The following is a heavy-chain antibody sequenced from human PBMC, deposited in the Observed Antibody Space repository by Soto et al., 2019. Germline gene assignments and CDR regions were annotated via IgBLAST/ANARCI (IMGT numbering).Heavy chain of an antibody. V-gene: IGHV4-31*03. D-gene: IGHD1-26*01. CDR2: IYYSGST. CDR1: GGSISSGGYY. CDR3: AREGGIVGATAADY. Sequence: QVQLQESGPGLVKPSQTLSLTCTVSGGSISSGGYYWSWIRQHPGKGLEWIGYIYYSGSTYYNPSLKSRVTIAVDTSKNPFSLKLSSVTAADTAVYYCAREGGIVGATAADYWGQGTLVTVSS. J-gene: IGHJ4*02.